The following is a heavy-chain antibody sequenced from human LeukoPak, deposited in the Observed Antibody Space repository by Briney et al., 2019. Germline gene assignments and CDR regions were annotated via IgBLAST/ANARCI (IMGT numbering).Heavy chain of an antibody. CDR3: AAIVLVKAATDY. J-gene: IGHJ4*02. V-gene: IGHV4-31*03. CDR1: GGSISSDAYC. Sequence: SETLSLTCSVSGGSISSDAYCWSWIRQHPGKGLELIGYISYSGSTYQNPSLKSRVTISVDTSENPFSLKLRSVTAADTAVYYCAAIVLVKAATDYWGQGTLVTVSS. D-gene: IGHD2-2*01. CDR2: ISYSGST.